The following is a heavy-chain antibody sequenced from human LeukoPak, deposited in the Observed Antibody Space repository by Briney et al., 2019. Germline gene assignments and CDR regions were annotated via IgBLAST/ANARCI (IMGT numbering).Heavy chain of an antibody. V-gene: IGHV3-30-3*01. CDR2: MSSDGSSR. Sequence: GKLLRLSCAASGFTFSSYAMHWVRQAPGKGLEWVAVMSSDGSSRYYADSVKGRFTISRDNSKDTVYLQMNSLRAEDTAVYYCARDLDNWGQGTLVTVAS. J-gene: IGHJ4*02. CDR1: GFTFSSYA. CDR3: ARDLDN.